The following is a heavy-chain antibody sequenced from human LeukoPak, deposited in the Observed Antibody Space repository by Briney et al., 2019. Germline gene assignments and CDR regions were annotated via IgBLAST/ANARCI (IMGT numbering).Heavy chain of an antibody. D-gene: IGHD3-22*01. CDR1: GGSISSYY. CDR3: ARGSGITMIVVVIGDAFDI. Sequence: SETLSLTCTVSGGSISSYYWSWIRQPPGKGLEWIGYIYYSGSTYYNPSLKSRVTISVDTSKNQFSLKLSSVTAADTAVYYCARGSGITMIVVVIGDAFDIWGQGTMVTVSS. V-gene: IGHV4-59*12. CDR2: IYYSGST. J-gene: IGHJ3*02.